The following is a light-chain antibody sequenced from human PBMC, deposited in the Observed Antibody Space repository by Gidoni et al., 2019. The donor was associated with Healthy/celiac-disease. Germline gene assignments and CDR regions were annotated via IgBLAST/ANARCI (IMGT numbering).Light chain of an antibody. CDR3: QQYNSYPWT. CDR1: QSISSW. CDR2: KAS. Sequence: DIQMTQSPSTLSASVGDRVTITCRASQSISSWSALYQQKPGKAPKLLIYKASSLESGVQSRLSGSGSGTELTLIISRLQPDDFATYYCQQYNSYPWTFGQGTKVEIK. V-gene: IGKV1-5*03. J-gene: IGKJ1*01.